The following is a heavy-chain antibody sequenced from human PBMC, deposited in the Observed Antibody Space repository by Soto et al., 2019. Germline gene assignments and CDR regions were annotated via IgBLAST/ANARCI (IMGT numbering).Heavy chain of an antibody. J-gene: IGHJ1*01. CDR1: GYTFTSYA. CDR3: ARGGYCSSTSCRVSFQH. CDR2: INAGNGNT. D-gene: IGHD2-2*01. Sequence: ASVKVSCKASGYTFTSYAMHWVRQAPGQRLEWMGWINAGNGNTKYSQRFQGRVTITRDTSASTAYMELSSLRSEDTAVYYCARGGYCSSTSCRVSFQHWGQGTLVTVSS. V-gene: IGHV1-3*01.